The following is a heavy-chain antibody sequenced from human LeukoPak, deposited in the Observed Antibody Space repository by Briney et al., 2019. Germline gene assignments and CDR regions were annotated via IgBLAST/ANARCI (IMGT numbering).Heavy chain of an antibody. Sequence: SETLSVTCAVYGGSFSDYNWTWIRRPPGKGLEWIGEIGHNGSTNYNPSLKSRVTISVDPSKNQFSLKLSSVTAADTAVYYCARGNKQWHDAFDIWGQGTMVTVSS. CDR1: GGSFSDYN. D-gene: IGHD6-19*01. CDR2: IGHNGST. J-gene: IGHJ3*02. V-gene: IGHV4-34*01. CDR3: ARGNKQWHDAFDI.